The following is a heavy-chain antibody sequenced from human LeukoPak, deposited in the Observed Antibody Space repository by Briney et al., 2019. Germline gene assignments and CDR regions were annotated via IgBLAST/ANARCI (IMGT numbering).Heavy chain of an antibody. CDR3: AKRRGLELLYYYYMDV. CDR2: ISPTHGST. V-gene: IGHV3-23*01. D-gene: IGHD1-7*01. CDR1: GFTFSSYG. Sequence: GGSLRLSCAASGFTFSSYGISWVRQAPGKGLEWVSAISPTHGSTYYADSVKGRFTISRDNSKNTLYLQMNSLRAEDTAVYYCAKRRGLELLYYYYMDVWGKGTTVTISS. J-gene: IGHJ6*03.